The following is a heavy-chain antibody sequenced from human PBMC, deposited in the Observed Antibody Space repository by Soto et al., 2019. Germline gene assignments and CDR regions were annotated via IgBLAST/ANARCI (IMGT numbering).Heavy chain of an antibody. V-gene: IGHV3-53*01. CDR3: ATRTGPYHYAMNV. CDR1: GFTVRSNY. CDR2: INTYGST. J-gene: IGHJ6*02. D-gene: IGHD4-17*01. Sequence: GGSLRLSIAASGFTVRSNYMTWVRQAPGKWLEWVSIINTYGSTYYADSVKGRFTISRDTSKMFLQINSLRAEDTAVYYCATRTGPYHYAMNVWGQGTTVTVSS.